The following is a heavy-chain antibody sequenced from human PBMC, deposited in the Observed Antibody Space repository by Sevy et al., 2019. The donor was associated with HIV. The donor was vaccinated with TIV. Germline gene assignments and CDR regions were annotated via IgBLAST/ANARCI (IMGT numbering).Heavy chain of an antibody. CDR2: IWSDGAFQ. V-gene: IGHV3-33*01. CDR3: ARGGYYYDNSAYYALDS. D-gene: IGHD3-22*01. Sequence: GGSLRLSCAATGFTFSNYAMHWVRQAPGKGMEWVAIIWSDGAFQYHGDSVKGRFTISRDNSKNTLYLQMNNVRVEDTAVYYCARGGYYYDNSAYYALDSWGQGTLVTVSS. J-gene: IGHJ4*02. CDR1: GFTFSNYA.